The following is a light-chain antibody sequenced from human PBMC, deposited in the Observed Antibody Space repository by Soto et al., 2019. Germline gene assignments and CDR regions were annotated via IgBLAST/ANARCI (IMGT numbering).Light chain of an antibody. CDR3: SSYTSDSSYV. Sequence: ALTQPASVSGSPGQSITISCTGTSSDVGLYDYVSWYQQHPGKAPQLMIYAVSNRPSGVSNRFSASKSGNTASLFISGLQAGDEADYYCSSYTSDSSYVFGSGTKVTVL. CDR2: AVS. CDR1: SSDVGLYDY. J-gene: IGLJ1*01. V-gene: IGLV2-14*01.